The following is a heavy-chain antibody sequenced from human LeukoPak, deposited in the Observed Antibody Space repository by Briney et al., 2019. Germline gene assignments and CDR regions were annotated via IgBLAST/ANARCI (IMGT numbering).Heavy chain of an antibody. CDR3: ARFGSWLFDY. CDR1: GFSVSSNY. CDR2: IYSGGST. D-gene: IGHD6-13*01. J-gene: IGHJ4*02. Sequence: TWGSLRLSCAASGFSVSSNYMNWVRQAPGKGLEWVSLIYSGGSTYYADSVKGRFTISRDNSKNTLYLQMNSLRAEDTAVYYCARFGSWLFDYWGQGTLVTASS. V-gene: IGHV3-66*01.